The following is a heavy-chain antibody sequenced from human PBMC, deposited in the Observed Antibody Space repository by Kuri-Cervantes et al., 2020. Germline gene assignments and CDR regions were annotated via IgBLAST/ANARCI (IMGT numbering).Heavy chain of an antibody. J-gene: IGHJ6*02. V-gene: IGHV1-69*13. D-gene: IGHD6-13*01. CDR3: ARATGYSTLFYYGMDV. Sequence: SVKVSCKASGYTFSSYAISWVRQAPGQGLEWMGGIIPIFGTANYAQKFQGRVTITADESTSTAYMELSSLRSEDTAVYYCARATGYSTLFYYGMDVWGQGTTVTVSS. CDR1: GYTFSSYA. CDR2: IIPIFGTA.